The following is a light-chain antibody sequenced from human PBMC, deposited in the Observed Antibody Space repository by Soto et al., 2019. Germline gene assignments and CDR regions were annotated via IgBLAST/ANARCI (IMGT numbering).Light chain of an antibody. Sequence: EIVMTQSPATLSVSPGERATLSCRASQSVSSNLAWYQQKPGQAPRLLIYDASTRATGIPARFSGSGSGTEFTLTISILQSEDFALYYCQQYNNWPPYTFGQGTNLEIK. V-gene: IGKV3-15*01. CDR3: QQYNNWPPYT. CDR1: QSVSSN. J-gene: IGKJ2*01. CDR2: DAS.